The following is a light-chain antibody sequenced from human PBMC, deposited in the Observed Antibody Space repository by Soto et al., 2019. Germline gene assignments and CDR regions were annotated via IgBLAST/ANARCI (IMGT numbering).Light chain of an antibody. V-gene: IGKV3-20*01. J-gene: IGKJ1*01. CDR2: GAS. Sequence: EVVLTQSPGTLSLSPGERVTLSCRASQSVTGTYLAWYQKRPGQAPRLLIYGASSRATGIPDRFSGSGSWTDFTITISRLEPEDFVVYYCQQYGNSPPWTFGQGTKVEIK. CDR3: QQYGNSPPWT. CDR1: QSVTGTY.